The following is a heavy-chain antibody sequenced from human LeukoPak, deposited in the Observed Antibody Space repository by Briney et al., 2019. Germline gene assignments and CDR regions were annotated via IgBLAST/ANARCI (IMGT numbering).Heavy chain of an antibody. V-gene: IGHV3-64*04. CDR3: ARDYGDYGEYFDS. CDR2: LSSNGGRR. D-gene: IGHD4-17*01. J-gene: IGHJ4*02. CDR1: GFSFSKYA. Sequence: GGSLRLSCSASGFSFSKYAMHWVRQAPGKGLQYVSALSSNGGRRFYADSVKGRFTISRDNAKNSLYLQMNSLRDEDSAVYYCARDYGDYGEYFDSWGQGTLVTVSS.